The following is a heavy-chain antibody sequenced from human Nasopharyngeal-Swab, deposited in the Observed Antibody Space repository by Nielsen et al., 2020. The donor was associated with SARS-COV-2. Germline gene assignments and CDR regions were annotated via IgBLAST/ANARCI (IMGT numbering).Heavy chain of an antibody. D-gene: IGHD6-13*01. V-gene: IGHV4-39*06. J-gene: IGHJ6*02. Sequence: SASLPLTCTGSGGFISSTSYYWGWSRQPPGKGLVWNGSICYSGSTYYNPSLKSRVTISVDTSKNQFALKLSSVTAADTAVYYCARSEIAAGRPYYYYGMDVWGQGTTVTVSS. CDR2: ICYSGST. CDR1: GGFISSTSYY. CDR3: ARSEIAAGRPYYYYGMDV.